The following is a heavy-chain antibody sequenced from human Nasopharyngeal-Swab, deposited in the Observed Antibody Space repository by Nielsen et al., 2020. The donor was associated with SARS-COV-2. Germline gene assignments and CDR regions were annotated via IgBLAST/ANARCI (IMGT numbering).Heavy chain of an antibody. CDR2: VSTGGGTI. D-gene: IGHD6-13*01. V-gene: IGHV3-48*03. J-gene: IGHJ5*01. CDR3: ATLSAGGNWFDS. Sequence: GGSLRLSCAASGFSFNSYDMNWVRQAPGRGLEWISYVSTGGGTIKNADSVKGRFTISRDNTQNSLYLQMKSLRAEDTAVYYCATLSAGGNWFDSWGQGTLVTVSS. CDR1: GFSFNSYD.